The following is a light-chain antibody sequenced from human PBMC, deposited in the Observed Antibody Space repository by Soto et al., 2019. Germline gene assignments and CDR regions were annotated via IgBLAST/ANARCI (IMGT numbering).Light chain of an antibody. Sequence: SVLTQPASVSGSPGPAIPLPCPGTSSDVGGYKFVSWYQQHPGKAPKLMIYDVSNRPSGVSNRFSGSKSGNTASLTISGLQAEDEADYYCSSYTSSSTHVFGTGTKVTVL. CDR1: SSDVGGYKF. J-gene: IGLJ1*01. CDR3: SSYTSSSTHV. CDR2: DVS. V-gene: IGLV2-14*01.